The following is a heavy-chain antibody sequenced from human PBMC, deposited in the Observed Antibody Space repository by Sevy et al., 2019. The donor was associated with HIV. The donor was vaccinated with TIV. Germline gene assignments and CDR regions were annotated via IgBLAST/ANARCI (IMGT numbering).Heavy chain of an antibody. D-gene: IGHD6-19*01. J-gene: IGHJ3*02. CDR3: ARTIAVARGAFDI. CDR1: GFTVSSNY. Sequence: GGSLRLSCAASGFTVSSNYMSWVRQAPGKGLEWVSVIYSGGSTYYADSVKGRFTISRDNSKNTLYLQMNSLRAEDTAVYYCARTIAVARGAFDIWGQGTMVTVSS. V-gene: IGHV3-66*02. CDR2: IYSGGST.